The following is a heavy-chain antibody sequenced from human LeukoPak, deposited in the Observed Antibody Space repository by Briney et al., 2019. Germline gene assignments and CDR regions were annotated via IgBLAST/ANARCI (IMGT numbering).Heavy chain of an antibody. V-gene: IGHV4-30-4*08. D-gene: IGHD6-19*01. CDR1: GGSISRGDYY. J-gene: IGHJ4*02. CDR2: IYYSGST. CDR3: TSGSSGWSPYFDY. Sequence: SETLSLTCTVSGGSISRGDYYWSWIRQPPGKGLEWIGYIYYSGSTYYNPSLKSRVTISVDTSKNQFSLKLSSVTAADTAVYYCTSGSSGWSPYFDYWGQGTLVTVSS.